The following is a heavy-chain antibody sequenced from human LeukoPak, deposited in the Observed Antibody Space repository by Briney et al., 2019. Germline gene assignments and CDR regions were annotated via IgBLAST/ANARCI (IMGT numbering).Heavy chain of an antibody. V-gene: IGHV4-61*02. CDR2: IYGSVSNWNNPSL. Sequence: PSETLSLTCTVSGGSINGGDYYWSWLRQPAGQGLEWIGRIYGSVSNWNNPSLHSNPSLKSRLTISADTSRNQFSLSLNFVTAADAAIYYCARDRQEAGMRVSSFEYRGRGTPVTVSS. CDR1: GGSINGGDYY. CDR3: ARDRQEAGMRVSSFEY. D-gene: IGHD6-13*01. J-gene: IGHJ4*02.